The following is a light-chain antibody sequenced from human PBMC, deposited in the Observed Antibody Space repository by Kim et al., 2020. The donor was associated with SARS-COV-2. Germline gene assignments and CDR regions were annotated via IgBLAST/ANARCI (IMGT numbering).Light chain of an antibody. CDR1: NIGSKS. J-gene: IGLJ2*01. Sequence: SYELTQPPSVSVAPGKTARITCGGNNIGSKSVHWYQKKPGQAPVLVIYYDSDRPSGIPERFSGSNSWNTATLAISRVEAGDEADDYCQVWDSSSDHVVFGGGTQLTVL. CDR3: QVWDSSSDHVV. V-gene: IGLV3-21*04. CDR2: YDS.